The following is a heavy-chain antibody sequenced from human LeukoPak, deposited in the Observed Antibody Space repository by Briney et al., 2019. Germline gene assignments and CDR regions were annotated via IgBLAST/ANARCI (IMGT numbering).Heavy chain of an antibody. V-gene: IGHV1-2*04. CDR2: INPNSGGT. CDR1: GYTFTGYY. CDR3: ARELRPSTYYYYGMDV. Sequence: ASVNVSCKASGYTFTGYYMHWVRQAPGQGLEWMGWINPNSGGTNYAQKFQGWVTMTRDTSISTAYMELSRLRSDDTAVYYCARELRPSTYYYYGMDVWGQGTTVTVSS. J-gene: IGHJ6*02. D-gene: IGHD3-16*01.